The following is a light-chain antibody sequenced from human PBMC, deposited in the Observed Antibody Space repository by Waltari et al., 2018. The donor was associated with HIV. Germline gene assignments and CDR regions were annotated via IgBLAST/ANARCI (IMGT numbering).Light chain of an antibody. CDR3: AAWDDSLRVWV. CDR1: WSSIGSTY. V-gene: IGLV1-47*01. J-gene: IGLJ3*02. CDR2: RNN. Sequence: QSVLTQPPSASGTPGQSVTMSCSGSWSSIGSTYVFWYQQLPVTAPKLLIYRNNQRPSGVPDRFSGSKSGTSASLAISGLRCEDEADYYCAAWDDSLRVWVFGGGTNLAVL.